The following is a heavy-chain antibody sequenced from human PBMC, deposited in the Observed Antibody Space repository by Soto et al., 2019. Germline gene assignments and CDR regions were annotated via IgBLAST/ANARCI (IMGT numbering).Heavy chain of an antibody. J-gene: IGHJ4*02. CDR1: GGSFSGYY. CDR3: ARGEAGYYRFFDY. V-gene: IGHV4-34*01. Sequence: QVQLQQWGAGLLKPSETLSLTCAVYGGSFSGYYWNWIRQPPGKGLEWIGESNHSGSTKYNPSLKSPLTISLNTSNNQFSLKLSPVTAADTAVYYGARGEAGYYRFFDYWGQGTLVTVSS. CDR2: SNHSGST. D-gene: IGHD3-22*01.